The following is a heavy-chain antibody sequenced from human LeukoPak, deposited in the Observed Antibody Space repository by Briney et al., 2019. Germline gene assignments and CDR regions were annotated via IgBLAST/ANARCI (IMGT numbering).Heavy chain of an antibody. J-gene: IGHJ4*02. CDR3: ARQYGPPFDF. CDR1: NDSIISYY. CDR2: IYSNGFT. D-gene: IGHD2/OR15-2a*01. V-gene: IGHV4-4*07. Sequence: SETLSLTCTVSNDSIISYYWSWIRQPAGKGLEWIGRIYSNGFTSYKPSLESRVSMSVDTPKNQITLKLTSVTAADTAVYYCARQYGPPFDFWGQGILVTVSS.